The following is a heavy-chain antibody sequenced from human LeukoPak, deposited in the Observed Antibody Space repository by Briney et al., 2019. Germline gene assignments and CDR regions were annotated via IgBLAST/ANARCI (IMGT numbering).Heavy chain of an antibody. CDR1: GYTFTSYY. Sequence: ASVKVSCKASGYTFTSYYMHWVRQAPGQGLEWMGIINPSGGCTSYAQKFQGRVTMTRDTSTGTVYMELSSLRSEDTAVYYCARQVYYYDSSGYPYFDYWGQGTLVTVSS. V-gene: IGHV1-46*01. CDR2: INPSGGCT. CDR3: ARQVYYYDSSGYPYFDY. D-gene: IGHD3-22*01. J-gene: IGHJ4*02.